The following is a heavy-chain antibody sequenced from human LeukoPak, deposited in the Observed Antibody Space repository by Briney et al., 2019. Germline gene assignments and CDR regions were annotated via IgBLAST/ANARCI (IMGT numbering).Heavy chain of an antibody. Sequence: GGSLRLSCAASGFTFSTYDMHWVRQAPGKGLEWVSVIYSGGSTYYADSVKGRFTISRDNSKNTLYLQMNSLRAEDTAVYYCARLSIAARPGAFDIWGQGTMVTVSS. V-gene: IGHV3-53*01. CDR3: ARLSIAARPGAFDI. CDR2: IYSGGST. CDR1: GFTFSTYD. D-gene: IGHD6-6*01. J-gene: IGHJ3*02.